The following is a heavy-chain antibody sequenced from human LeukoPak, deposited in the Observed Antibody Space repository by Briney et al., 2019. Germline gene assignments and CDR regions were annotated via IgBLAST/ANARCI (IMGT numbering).Heavy chain of an antibody. D-gene: IGHD4-17*01. CDR1: GFTFSRHW. CDR2: IKQDASQ. J-gene: IGHJ4*02. V-gene: IGHV3-7*01. CDR3: GRGPDVGDRLDYFDY. Sequence: PGGSLRLSCAASGFTFSRHWMGWVRQAPGKGLEWVANIKQDASQYYVDSVRGRFIISRDNAKNSLSLQMTSLRLEDTAVYYCGRGPDVGDRLDYFDYWGQGTLVTVSS.